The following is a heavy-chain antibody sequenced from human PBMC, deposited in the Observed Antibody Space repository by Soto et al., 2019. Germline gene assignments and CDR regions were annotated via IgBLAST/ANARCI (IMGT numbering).Heavy chain of an antibody. CDR3: ARLSGYYGYGDAVPTIIHTRDPLRPLP. D-gene: IGHD3-22*01. CDR2: IYPGDSDT. Sequence: GESLKISCKGSGYSFTSYRIGWVRQMPGKGLEWMGIIYPGDSDTRYSPSFQGQVTISADKSISTAYLQWSSLKASDTAMYYCARLSGYYGYGDAVPTIIHTRDPLRPLPWG. J-gene: IGHJ5*02. V-gene: IGHV5-51*01. CDR1: GYSFTSYR.